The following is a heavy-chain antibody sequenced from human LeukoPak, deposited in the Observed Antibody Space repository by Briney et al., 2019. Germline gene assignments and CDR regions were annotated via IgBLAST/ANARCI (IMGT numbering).Heavy chain of an antibody. Sequence: GASVKVSCKASGYTFTSFYLHWVRQAPGQGLEWMGRINPSGGSTTYAQKFQDRVTMTRDRSTSTVYMELSSLRSEDTAVYYCASEYRYDSSGANAFDIWGQGTMVTVSS. J-gene: IGHJ3*02. CDR2: INPSGGST. CDR1: GYTFTSFY. CDR3: ASEYRYDSSGANAFDI. V-gene: IGHV1-46*01. D-gene: IGHD3-22*01.